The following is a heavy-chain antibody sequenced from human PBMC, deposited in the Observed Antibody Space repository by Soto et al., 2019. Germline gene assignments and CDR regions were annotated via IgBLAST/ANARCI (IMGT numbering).Heavy chain of an antibody. J-gene: IGHJ3*02. D-gene: IGHD2-2*01. V-gene: IGHV4-61*01. CDR1: GGSVSSGSYY. CDR3: ARHGGYCSSTSCYAEGYDAFDI. CDR2: IYYSGIT. Sequence: SETLDLTCTVSGGSVSSGSYYWIWIRQPPGKVLEWIGYIYYSGITNYNPSLKSRVTISVDTSKTQFSLKLSSVTAADTAMYYCARHGGYCSSTSCYAEGYDAFDIWGQGTMVTVSS.